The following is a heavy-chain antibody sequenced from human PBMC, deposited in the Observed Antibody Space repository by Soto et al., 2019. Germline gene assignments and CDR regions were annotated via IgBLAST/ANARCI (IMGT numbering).Heavy chain of an antibody. J-gene: IGHJ5*02. CDR3: AKASLEYSSSSGWFDP. CDR1: GFTFSSYA. V-gene: IGHV3-23*01. CDR2: ISGSGGST. D-gene: IGHD6-6*01. Sequence: EVQLLESGGGLVQPGGSLRLSCAASGFTFSSYAMSWVRQAPGKGLEWVSAISGSGGSTYYADSVKGRFTISRDNSKNTLYLQMNSLRAEDTAVYYCAKASLEYSSSSGWFDPWGQGTLVTVSS.